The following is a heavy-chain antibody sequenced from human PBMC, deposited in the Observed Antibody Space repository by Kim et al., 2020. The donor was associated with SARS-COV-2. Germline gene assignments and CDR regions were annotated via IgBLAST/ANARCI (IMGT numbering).Heavy chain of an antibody. Sequence: GGSLRLSCAASGFTFSSYAMHWVRQAPGKGLEWVAVISYDGSNKYYADSVKGRFTISRDNSKNTLYLHLNSLRAEGTAVYYCARDLRGGYGGYFDYWGQGTLVTVSS. CDR1: GFTFSSYA. CDR2: ISYDGSNK. D-gene: IGHD4-17*01. V-gene: IGHV3-30*04. CDR3: ARDLRGGYGGYFDY. J-gene: IGHJ4*01.